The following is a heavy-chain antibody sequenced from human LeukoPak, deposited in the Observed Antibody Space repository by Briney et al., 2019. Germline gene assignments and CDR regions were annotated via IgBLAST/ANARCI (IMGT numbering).Heavy chain of an antibody. Sequence: ASVKASCKASGYTFTGYYMHWVRQAPGQGLEWMGWINPNSGGTNYAQKFQGRVTMTRDTSISTAYMELSRLRSDDTAVYYCASLGSGSYFNPAAFDIWGQGTMVTVSS. J-gene: IGHJ3*02. CDR2: INPNSGGT. V-gene: IGHV1-2*02. CDR1: GYTFTGYY. D-gene: IGHD1-26*01. CDR3: ASLGSGSYFNPAAFDI.